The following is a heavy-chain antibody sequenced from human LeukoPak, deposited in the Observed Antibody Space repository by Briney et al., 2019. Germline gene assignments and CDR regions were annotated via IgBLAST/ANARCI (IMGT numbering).Heavy chain of an antibody. CDR3: ARASPSSSSLYYYYGMDV. V-gene: IGHV4-31*03. J-gene: IGHJ6*02. CDR1: GGSISSGGYY. D-gene: IGHD6-13*01. CDR2: IYYSGST. Sequence: KPSETLSLTCTVSGGSISSGGYYWSWICQHPGKGLEWIGYIYYSGSTYYNPSLKSRVTISVDTSKNQFSLKLSSVTAADTAVYYCARASPSSSSLYYYYGMDVWGQGTTVTVSS.